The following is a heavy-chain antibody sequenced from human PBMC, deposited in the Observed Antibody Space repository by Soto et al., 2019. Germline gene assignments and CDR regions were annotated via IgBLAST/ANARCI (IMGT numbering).Heavy chain of an antibody. V-gene: IGHV4-39*01. D-gene: IGHD6-6*01. CDR3: ARRRQLAPRGFDP. CDR2: IYYSGST. CDR1: GGSISSSSYY. J-gene: IGHJ5*02. Sequence: SETLSLTCTVSGGSISSSSYYWGWIRQPPGKGLEWIGSIYYSGSTYYNPSLKSRVTISVDTSKNQFSLKLSSVTAADTAVYYCARRRQLAPRGFDPWGQGTLVTVSS.